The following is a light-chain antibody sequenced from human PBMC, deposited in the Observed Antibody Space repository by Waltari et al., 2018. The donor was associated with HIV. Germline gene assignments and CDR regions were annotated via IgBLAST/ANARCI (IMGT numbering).Light chain of an antibody. J-gene: IGLJ2*01. V-gene: IGLV1-51*02. Sequence: QSVLTQPPSVSAAPGQKVTISCPGSSSNIGNNFFSWSQQLPVTAPKLLIYENNYRPSGIPDRCSGSKSVTSATLDISGLQTGDEATYFCETWDSSLSVVVFGGGTKLTVL. CDR2: ENN. CDR3: ETWDSSLSVVV. CDR1: SSNIGNNF.